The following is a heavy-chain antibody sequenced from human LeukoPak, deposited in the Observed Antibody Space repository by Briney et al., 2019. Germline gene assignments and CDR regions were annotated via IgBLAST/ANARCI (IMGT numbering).Heavy chain of an antibody. Sequence: PSETLSLTCTVSGGSISSYYWSWIRQPAGKGLEWIGRIYTSGSTNYNPSLKSRVTMSVDTSKNQFSLKLSSVTAADTAVCYCARGRYYYGSGMGFDYWGQGTLVTVSS. J-gene: IGHJ4*02. CDR1: GGSISSYY. D-gene: IGHD3-10*01. CDR2: IYTSGST. CDR3: ARGRYYYGSGMGFDY. V-gene: IGHV4-4*07.